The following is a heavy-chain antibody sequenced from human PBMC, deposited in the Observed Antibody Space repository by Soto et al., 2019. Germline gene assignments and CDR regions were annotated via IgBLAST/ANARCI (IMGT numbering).Heavy chain of an antibody. CDR3: ARVLANTVALDY. J-gene: IGHJ4*02. CDR1: GGSFSVYY. CDR2: INHSGST. D-gene: IGHD6-19*01. Sequence: PSQTRSLTCGVEGGSFSVYYLSWLRPNPGKGLEWIGEINHSGSTNYNPSLKSRVTISVDTSKNQFSLTLSSVTAAATAVYYCARVLANTVALDYWGQGTLVTVSS. V-gene: IGHV4-34*01.